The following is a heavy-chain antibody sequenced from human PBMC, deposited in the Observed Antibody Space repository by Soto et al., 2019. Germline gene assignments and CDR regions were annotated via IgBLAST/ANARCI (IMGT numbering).Heavy chain of an antibody. D-gene: IGHD1-26*01. CDR3: AKGLLAIVGTTLPRDAFNI. CDR2: ISHDGSYK. V-gene: IGHV3-30*18. Sequence: GGALRLFSAASGFSFTTYVMHWVLPSPGKRLEWVAVISHDGSYKYYGDAVKGRFTISRDTSKNAVYLEMNSLRPEDTAVYYCAKGLLAIVGTTLPRDAFNIWGQGTMVTVSS. J-gene: IGHJ3*02. CDR1: GFSFTTYV.